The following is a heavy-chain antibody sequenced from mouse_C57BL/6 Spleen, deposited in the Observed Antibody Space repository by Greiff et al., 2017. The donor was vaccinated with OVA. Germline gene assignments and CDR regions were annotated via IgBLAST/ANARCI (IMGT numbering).Heavy chain of an antibody. D-gene: IGHD2-4*01. CDR1: GYTFTDYE. Sequence: VQLKESGAELVRPGASVTLSCKASGYTFTDYEMHWVKQTPVHGLEWIGAIDPETGGTAYNQKFKGKAILTADKSSSTAYMELRSLTSEDSAVYYCTREGDYYDYDDAMDYWGQGTSVTVSS. V-gene: IGHV1-15*01. CDR2: IDPETGGT. J-gene: IGHJ4*01. CDR3: TREGDYYDYDDAMDY.